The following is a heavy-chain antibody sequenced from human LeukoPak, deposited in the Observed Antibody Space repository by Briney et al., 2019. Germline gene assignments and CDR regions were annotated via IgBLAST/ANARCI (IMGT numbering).Heavy chain of an antibody. D-gene: IGHD3-10*01. CDR1: GGSISPLY. J-gene: IGHJ4*02. CDR3: ARGGVAAKYYFDY. V-gene: IGHV4-59*11. Sequence: SETLSLTCTVSGGSISPLYWSWIRQPPGKGLEFIGYIYDSGAANYNPSLKSRVTLSVATSKNQLSLKLSSVTTADTAVYYCARGGVAAKYYFDYWGQGTLVTVSS. CDR2: IYDSGAA.